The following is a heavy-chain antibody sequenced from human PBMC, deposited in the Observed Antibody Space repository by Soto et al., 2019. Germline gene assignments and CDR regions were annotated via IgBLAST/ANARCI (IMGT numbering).Heavy chain of an antibody. CDR3: AVAEWELLSNAFDI. V-gene: IGHV1-69*01. J-gene: IGHJ3*02. CDR2: IIPIFGTA. CDR1: GGTFSSYA. Sequence: QVQVMQSGAEVKKPGSSVKVSCKASGGTFSSYAISWVRQAPGQGLEWMRGIIPIFGTANYAQKFQGRVTITADESTSTAYMELSSLRSEDTAVYYCAVAEWELLSNAFDIWGQGTMVTVSS. D-gene: IGHD1-26*01.